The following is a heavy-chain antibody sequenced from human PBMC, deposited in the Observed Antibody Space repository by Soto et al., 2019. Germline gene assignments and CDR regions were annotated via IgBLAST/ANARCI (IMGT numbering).Heavy chain of an antibody. CDR1: GYTLTELS. V-gene: IGHV1-24*01. J-gene: IGHJ6*02. Sequence: QVQLVQSGAEVKKPGASVKVSCKVSGYTLTELSMHWVRQAPGKGLEWLGGFDPEDGETIYAQKFQGRVTMTEDTSTDTAYMELSSLRSEDTAVYYCATGGIDIVVVVAATYYYGMDVWGQGTTVTVSS. D-gene: IGHD2-15*01. CDR3: ATGGIDIVVVVAATYYYGMDV. CDR2: FDPEDGET.